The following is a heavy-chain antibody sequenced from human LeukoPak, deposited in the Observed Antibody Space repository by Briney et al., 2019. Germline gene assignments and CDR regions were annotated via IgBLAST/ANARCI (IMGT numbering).Heavy chain of an antibody. D-gene: IGHD3-9*01. Sequence: SETLSLTCTVSGGSISSYYWSWIRQPPGKGLEWIGEIYHSGSTNYNPSLKSRVTISVDKSKNQFSLKLSSVTAADTAVYYCARGLTHSNYDILTGYYEAWFDPWGQGTLVTVSS. CDR2: IYHSGST. CDR1: GGSISSYY. CDR3: ARGLTHSNYDILTGYYEAWFDP. V-gene: IGHV4-59*12. J-gene: IGHJ5*02.